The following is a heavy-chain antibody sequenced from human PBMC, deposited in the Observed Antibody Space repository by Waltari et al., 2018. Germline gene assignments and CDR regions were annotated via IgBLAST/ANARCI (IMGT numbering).Heavy chain of an antibody. J-gene: IGHJ4*02. Sequence: QVQLVESGGGVVQPGRSLRLSCAASGFTFSSYGMHWVRQAPGQGLGWVAVICYDGSNKYYADSVKGRFTISRDNSKNTLYLQMNSLRAEDTAVYYCASCYGSGSYYNAFPFDYWGQGTLVTVSS. CDR2: ICYDGSNK. CDR1: GFTFSSYG. D-gene: IGHD3-10*01. CDR3: ASCYGSGSYYNAFPFDY. V-gene: IGHV3-33*01.